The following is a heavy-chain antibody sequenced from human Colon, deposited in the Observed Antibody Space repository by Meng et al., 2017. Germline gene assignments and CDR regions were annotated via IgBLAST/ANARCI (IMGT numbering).Heavy chain of an antibody. CDR1: GGSISSGSYY. Sequence: LRLSCTVSGGSISSGSYYWSWIRQPAGKGLEWIGRIYTSGSTNYNPSLKSRVTISVDTSKNQFSLKLCSVTAADTAVYYCARHPFVLRYCSSTSCYVNSWVANAFDIWGQGTMVTVSS. CDR2: IYTSGST. J-gene: IGHJ3*02. CDR3: ARHPFVLRYCSSTSCYVNSWVANAFDI. D-gene: IGHD2-2*01. V-gene: IGHV4-61*02.